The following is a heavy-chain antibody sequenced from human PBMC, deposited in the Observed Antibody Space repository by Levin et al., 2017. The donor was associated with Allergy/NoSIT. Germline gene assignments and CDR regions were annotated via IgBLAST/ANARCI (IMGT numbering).Heavy chain of an antibody. J-gene: IGHJ1*01. D-gene: IGHD2-2*01. CDR1: GFTFGDYA. CDR3: TSHRENIVVVPAAMRMEAEYFQH. V-gene: IGHV3-49*03. Sequence: GGSLRLSCTASGFTFGDYAMSWFRQAPGKGLEWVGFIRSKAYGGTTEYAASVKGRFTISRDDSKSIDYLQMNSLKTEDTAVYYCTSHRENIVVVPAAMRMEAEYFQHWGQGTLVTVSS. CDR2: IRSKAYGGTT.